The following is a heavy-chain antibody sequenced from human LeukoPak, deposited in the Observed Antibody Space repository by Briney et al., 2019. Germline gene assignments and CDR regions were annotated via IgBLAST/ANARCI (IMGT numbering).Heavy chain of an antibody. CDR2: IYTSGST. Sequence: SQTLSLTCTVSGGSISSGSYYWSWIRQPAGKGLEWIGRIYTSGSTNYNPSLKSRVTISVDKSKNQFSLKLSSVTAADTAVYYCARDSVLEAATVDYWGQGTLVTVSS. J-gene: IGHJ4*02. V-gene: IGHV4-61*02. D-gene: IGHD2-15*01. CDR3: ARDSVLEAATVDY. CDR1: GGSISSGSYY.